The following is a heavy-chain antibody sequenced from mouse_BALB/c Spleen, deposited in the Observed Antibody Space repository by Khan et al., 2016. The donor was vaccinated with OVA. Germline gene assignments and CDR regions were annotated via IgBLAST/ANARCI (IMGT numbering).Heavy chain of an antibody. J-gene: IGHJ3*01. D-gene: IGHD2-3*01. CDR3: SRPGGYYAWFAY. CDR2: IRLKSNNYAT. Sequence: EVQLQESGGGLVQPGGSMKLSCVASGFTFSNFWMNWVRQSPEKGLEWVAEIRLKSNNYATHYAESVKGRFTISRDDSKSSVYLQMNNLRAEDTGIYYRSRPGGYYAWFAYWGQGTLVTVSA. V-gene: IGHV6-6*02. CDR1: GFTFSNFW.